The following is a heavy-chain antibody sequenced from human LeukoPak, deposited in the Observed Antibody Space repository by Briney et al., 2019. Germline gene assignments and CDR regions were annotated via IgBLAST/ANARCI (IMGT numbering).Heavy chain of an antibody. CDR2: IYYSESN. CDR1: AGSISSSSYY. V-gene: IGHV4-39*01. Sequence: SETLSLTCTVCAGSISSSSYYWGWIRQPPGKRLEWLVSIYYSESNYYNPSLQRRVPISVDTSKKQLFLKLSSVTAADTALYYCARLLYDRSGYYYFDYWGQGTLVTVSS. D-gene: IGHD3-22*01. J-gene: IGHJ4*02. CDR3: ARLLYDRSGYYYFDY.